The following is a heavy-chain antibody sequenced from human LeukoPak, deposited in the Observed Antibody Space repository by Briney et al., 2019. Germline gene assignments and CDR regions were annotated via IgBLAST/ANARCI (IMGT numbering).Heavy chain of an antibody. J-gene: IGHJ4*02. Sequence: PSETLSLTCAVYGGSFSGYYWSWIRQPPGKGPEWIGEINHSGSTNYNPSLKSRVTISVDTSKNQFSLKLSSVTAADTAVYYRARDFSGYDLKYYFDYWGQGTLVTVSS. CDR2: INHSGST. D-gene: IGHD5-12*01. CDR3: ARDFSGYDLKYYFDY. CDR1: GGSFSGYY. V-gene: IGHV4-34*01.